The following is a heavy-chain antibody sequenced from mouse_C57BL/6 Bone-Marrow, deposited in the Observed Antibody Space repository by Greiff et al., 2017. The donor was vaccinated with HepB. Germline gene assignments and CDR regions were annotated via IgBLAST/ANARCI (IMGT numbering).Heavy chain of an antibody. CDR2: IYPGDGDT. Sequence: VQLQQSGPELVKPGASVKISCKASGYAFSSSWMNWVKQRPGKGLEWIGRIYPGDGDTNYNGKFKGKATLTADKSSSTAYMQLSSLTSEDSAVYFCGGRYSNYPYYFDYWGQGTTLTVSS. CDR3: GGRYSNYPYYFDY. J-gene: IGHJ2*01. V-gene: IGHV1-82*01. CDR1: GYAFSSSW. D-gene: IGHD2-5*01.